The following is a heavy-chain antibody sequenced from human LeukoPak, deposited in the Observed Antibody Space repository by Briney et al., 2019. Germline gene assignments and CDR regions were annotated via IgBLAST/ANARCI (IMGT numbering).Heavy chain of an antibody. V-gene: IGHV4-39*07. J-gene: IGHJ3*02. Sequence: PSETLSLTCTVSGGSISSNNHYWGWIRQPAGTGLEWIGHIYYSGSIFLNPSLKSRVTISVDTSKNQFSLKLSSVTAADTAVYYCARGPQWAYAFDIWGQGTMVTVSS. D-gene: IGHD1-26*01. CDR2: IYYSGSI. CDR3: ARGPQWAYAFDI. CDR1: GGSISSNNHY.